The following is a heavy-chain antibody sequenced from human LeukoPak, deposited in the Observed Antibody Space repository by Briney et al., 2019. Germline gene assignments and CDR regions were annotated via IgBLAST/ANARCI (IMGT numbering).Heavy chain of an antibody. CDR1: GYSNSSGYY. CDR2: IYHSGST. CDR3: ARHFGLNWFDP. D-gene: IGHD3/OR15-3a*01. V-gene: IGHV4-38-2*01. J-gene: IGHJ5*02. Sequence: SETLSLTCAVSGYSNSSGYYWGWVRQLPGKGLEWIGSIYHSGSTYYNPSLKSRVTISVDTSKNQFSLKLSSVTAADTAVYYCARHFGLNWFDPWGQGTLVTVSS.